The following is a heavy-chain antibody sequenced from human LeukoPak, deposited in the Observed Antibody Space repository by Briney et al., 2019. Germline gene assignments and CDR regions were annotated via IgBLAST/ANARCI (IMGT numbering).Heavy chain of an antibody. CDR3: AKAGGISRSEYYFDY. V-gene: IGHV3-23*01. CDR2: ISGSGGST. D-gene: IGHD4-23*01. Sequence: RRSLRLSCAASGLTFSSYAMSWVRQAPGKGLEWVSAISGSGGSTCYAASVRGRFTISRDNSKNTLYLQMNSLRAEDTAVYYCAKAGGISRSEYYFDYWGQGTLVTVSS. J-gene: IGHJ4*02. CDR1: GLTFSSYA.